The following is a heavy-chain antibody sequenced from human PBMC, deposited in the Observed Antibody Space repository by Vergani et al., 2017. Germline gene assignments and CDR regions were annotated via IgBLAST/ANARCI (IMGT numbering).Heavy chain of an antibody. CDR2: INHSGST. CDR3: ARDNPIWFDP. J-gene: IGHJ5*02. V-gene: IGHV4-34*01. CDR1: GGSFSGYY. Sequence: QVQLQQWGAGLLKPSETLSLTFAVYGGSFSGYYWSWIRQPPGKGLEWIGEINHSGSTNYNPSLKSRVTISVDTSKNQFSLRLSSVTAADTAVYYCARDNPIWFDPWGQGTLVTVSS. D-gene: IGHD1-1*01.